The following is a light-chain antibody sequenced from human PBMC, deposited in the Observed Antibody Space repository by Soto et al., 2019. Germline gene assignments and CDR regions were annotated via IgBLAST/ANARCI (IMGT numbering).Light chain of an antibody. J-gene: IGKJ4*01. Sequence: EIVLTQSPATLSLSPGERATLSCRASQSVSSYLAWYKQKPGQAPRLLIYDASNRATGIPARFSGSGSGTDFTLTISSLEPEDFAVYYCQQRSNWQVTFGGGTKVEIK. V-gene: IGKV3-11*01. CDR2: DAS. CDR3: QQRSNWQVT. CDR1: QSVSSY.